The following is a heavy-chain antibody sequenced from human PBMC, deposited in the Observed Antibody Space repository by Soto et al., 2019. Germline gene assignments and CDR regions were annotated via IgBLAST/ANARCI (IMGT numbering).Heavy chain of an antibody. V-gene: IGHV6-1*01. J-gene: IGHJ4*02. CDR2: TFYRSKWSS. CDR1: GDSVSDNSAA. D-gene: IGHD6-6*01. CDR3: AGDGYSSSYDFVN. Sequence: QTLSLTCAISGDSVSDNSAAWNWIRQSPSRGLEWLGRTFYRSKWSSDYAVSVQGRITITPDTSKNQFSLQLNSVTPEDTAVYCCAGDGYSSSYDFVNWGQETL.